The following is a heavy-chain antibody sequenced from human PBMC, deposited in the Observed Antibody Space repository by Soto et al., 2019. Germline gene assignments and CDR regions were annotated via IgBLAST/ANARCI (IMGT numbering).Heavy chain of an antibody. CDR2: ISSSSYI. CDR1: GFTFSSYS. CDR3: GRELNYGLHPG. D-gene: IGHD4-17*01. Sequence: PGGSLRLSCAASGFTFSSYSMNWVRQAPGKGLEWVSSISSSSYIYYADSVKGRFTISRDNAKNSLYLQMNSLRAEDTAVYYYGRELNYGLHPGWGQGTMVTVSS. V-gene: IGHV3-21*01. J-gene: IGHJ3*01.